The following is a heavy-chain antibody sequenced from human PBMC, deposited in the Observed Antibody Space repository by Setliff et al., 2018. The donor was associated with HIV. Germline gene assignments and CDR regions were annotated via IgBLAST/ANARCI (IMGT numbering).Heavy chain of an antibody. CDR1: GYTFTAYY. Sequence: ASVKVSCETSGYTFTAYYIYWVRQAPGHGLELMGRIHPNTGSTNYLQEFQGRVTITRDTSMSTVYMALTGLTSDDTAVYYCAKQGYSDSLYAFDVWGQGTMVTVSS. CDR2: IHPNTGST. D-gene: IGHD1-26*01. J-gene: IGHJ3*01. V-gene: IGHV1-2*06. CDR3: AKQGYSDSLYAFDV.